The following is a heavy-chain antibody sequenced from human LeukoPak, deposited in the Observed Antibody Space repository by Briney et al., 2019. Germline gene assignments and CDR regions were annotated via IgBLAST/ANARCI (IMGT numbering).Heavy chain of an antibody. J-gene: IGHJ5*02. V-gene: IGHV3-30*18. CDR2: LSYDGSNK. CDR3: AKDPYYYGSGSHPLGWFDP. Sequence: GGSLRLSCAASGFTFSSYGMHWVRQAPGKGLEWVAVLSYDGSNKYYADSVKGRFTISRDNSKNTLYLQMNSLRAEDTAVYYCAKDPYYYGSGSHPLGWFDPWGQGTLVTVSS. CDR1: GFTFSSYG. D-gene: IGHD3-10*01.